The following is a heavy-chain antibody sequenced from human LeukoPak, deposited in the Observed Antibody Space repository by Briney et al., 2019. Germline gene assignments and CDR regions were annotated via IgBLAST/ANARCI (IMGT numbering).Heavy chain of an antibody. CDR1: GGTFSSYA. J-gene: IGHJ4*02. CDR2: IIPIFGTA. CDR3: ARARWAGRHRGYSYGYFFDY. Sequence: ASVKVSCKVSGGTFSSYAISWVRQAPGQGLEWMGGIIPIFGTANYAQKFQGRVTITADESTSTAYMELSSLRSEDTAVYYCARARWAGRHRGYSYGYFFDYWGQGTLVTVSS. D-gene: IGHD5-18*01. V-gene: IGHV1-69*13.